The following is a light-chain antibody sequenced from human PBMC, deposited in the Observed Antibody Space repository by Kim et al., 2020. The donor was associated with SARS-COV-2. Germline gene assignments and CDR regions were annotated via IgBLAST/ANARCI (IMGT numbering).Light chain of an antibody. CDR1: QDISSY. Sequence: AIRMTQSPSSLSASTGDRVTITCRASQDISSYLAWYQQKPGKAPKVLIYAASTLHTGVPSSFSGSGSGTDFTLTISYLQSEDFATYYCQQYYSYPLTFGGGTKVEIK. V-gene: IGKV1-8*01. J-gene: IGKJ4*01. CDR2: AAS. CDR3: QQYYSYPLT.